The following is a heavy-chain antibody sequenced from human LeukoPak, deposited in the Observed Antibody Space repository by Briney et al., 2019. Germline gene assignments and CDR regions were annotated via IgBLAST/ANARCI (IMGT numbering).Heavy chain of an antibody. Sequence: ASVKVSCKASRYTFTGYYLHWVRQAPGQGLEWMGWINPNSGGTNYAQKFQGRVTMTRDTSISTAYMELRRLRSDDSAMFYCARVRADSWSGLDYWGQGTLVTVSS. J-gene: IGHJ4*02. CDR1: RYTFTGYY. CDR2: INPNSGGT. CDR3: ARVRADSWSGLDY. D-gene: IGHD3-3*01. V-gene: IGHV1-2*02.